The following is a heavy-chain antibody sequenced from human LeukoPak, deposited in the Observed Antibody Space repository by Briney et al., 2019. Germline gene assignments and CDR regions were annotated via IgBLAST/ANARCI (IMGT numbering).Heavy chain of an antibody. Sequence: GGSLRLSCAASGFTFSSSAMSWVRQAPGKGLEWVSAISDNGGRTYYADSVKGRFTISRDNSKNTLFLQMNSLRAEDSAVYYCATDREGDPSAYYLVGAQGTLITVSS. CDR2: ISDNGGRT. D-gene: IGHD3-22*01. CDR3: ATDREGDPSAYYLV. CDR1: GFTFSSSA. J-gene: IGHJ4*02. V-gene: IGHV3-23*01.